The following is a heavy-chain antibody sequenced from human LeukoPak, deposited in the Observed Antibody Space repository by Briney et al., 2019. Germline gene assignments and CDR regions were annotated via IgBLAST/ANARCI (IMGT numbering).Heavy chain of an antibody. J-gene: IGHJ4*02. CDR2: INTDGSDR. CDR1: GFTFSRFW. D-gene: IGHD1-26*01. Sequence: GGSLRLSCAASGFTFSRFWMHWVRQAPGKGLVWVSRINTDGSDRIYADSVKGRFTISRDNAKNTLYLQMNSLRAEDTAVYYCARDQSIAGPTTADYWGQGTLVTVSS. CDR3: ARDQSIAGPTTADY. V-gene: IGHV3-74*01.